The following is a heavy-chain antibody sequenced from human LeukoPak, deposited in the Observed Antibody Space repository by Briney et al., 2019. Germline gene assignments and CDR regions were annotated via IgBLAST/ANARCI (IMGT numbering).Heavy chain of an antibody. CDR3: ASSGSYYFQH. V-gene: IGHV4-31*03. CDR1: GGSISGTTHY. D-gene: IGHD1-26*01. Sequence: SETLSLTCTVSGGSISGTTHYWSWISQLPGKGLEWIGFKYYSESAYYNPSLKSRVTISVDTSKKQSSLYLSSVTAADTAVYYCASSGSYYFQHWGQGTLVTVSS. CDR2: KYYSESA. J-gene: IGHJ1*01.